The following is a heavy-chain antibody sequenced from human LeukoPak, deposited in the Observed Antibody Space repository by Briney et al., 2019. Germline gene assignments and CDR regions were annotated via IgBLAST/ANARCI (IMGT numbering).Heavy chain of an antibody. Sequence: ASVKVSCKASGYTFTSYGISWVRQAPGQGLEWMGWISAYNGNTNYAQKLQGRVTMTTDTSTSTAYMELRSLRSDDTAVYYCARVVVVPAASPSTGYYYSYMDVWGKGTTVTVSS. J-gene: IGHJ6*03. V-gene: IGHV1-18*01. CDR1: GYTFTSYG. CDR3: ARVVVVPAASPSTGYYYSYMDV. D-gene: IGHD2-2*01. CDR2: ISAYNGNT.